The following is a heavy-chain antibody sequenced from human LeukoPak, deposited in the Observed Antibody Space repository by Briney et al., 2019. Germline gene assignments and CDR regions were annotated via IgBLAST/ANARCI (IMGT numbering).Heavy chain of an antibody. CDR1: GFTFSSSW. J-gene: IGHJ5*02. CDR2: INQDGSEK. Sequence: GGSLRLSCAASGFTFSSSWMSWVRQAPGKGLEWVANINQDGSEKYYVDSVKGRFSISRDNAKNALYLQMNSLRAEDTAVYYCARKLYYYDSGGSAGYAGWFDPWGQGTLVTVSS. V-gene: IGHV3-7*05. D-gene: IGHD3-22*01. CDR3: ARKLYYYDSGGSAGYAGWFDP.